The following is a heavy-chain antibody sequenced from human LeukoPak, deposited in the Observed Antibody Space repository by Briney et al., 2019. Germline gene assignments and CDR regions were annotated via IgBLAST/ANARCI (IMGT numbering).Heavy chain of an antibody. Sequence: ASVKVSCKASGYTFTSYYMHWVRQAPGQGLEWMGIINPSGGSTSYAQKLQGRVTMTRDTSTSTVYMELSSLRSEDTAVYYCARREGGYYFYYWGQGTLVTVSS. CDR1: GYTFTSYY. V-gene: IGHV1-46*04. CDR3: ARREGGYYFYY. D-gene: IGHD3-16*01. J-gene: IGHJ4*02. CDR2: INPSGGST.